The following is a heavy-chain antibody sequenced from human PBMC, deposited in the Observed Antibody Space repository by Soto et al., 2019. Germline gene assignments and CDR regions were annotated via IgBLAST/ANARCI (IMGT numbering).Heavy chain of an antibody. V-gene: IGHV3-23*01. J-gene: IGHJ3*02. Sequence: GGSLRLSCAASGFTFSSYAMIWVRQAPGKGLEWVSAISGSGGSTYYADSVKGRFTISRDNSKNTLYLQMNSLRAEDTAVYYCAFHKALNDYYDSRFPYAFYIWGQGTMVTVSS. CDR3: AFHKALNDYYDSRFPYAFYI. D-gene: IGHD3-22*01. CDR1: GFTFSSYA. CDR2: ISGSGGST.